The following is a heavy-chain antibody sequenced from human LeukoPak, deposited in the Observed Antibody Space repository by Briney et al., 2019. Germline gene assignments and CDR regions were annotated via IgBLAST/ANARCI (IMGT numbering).Heavy chain of an antibody. CDR2: ISAYNGNT. Sequence: ASVKVCCKASGYTFTRYGISWVRQAPGQGLEWMGWISAYNGNTNYAQKLHGRVTMTTDTSTSTAYMELRSLRSDDTAVYYCARGVPAAILHYYYYYMDVWGKGTTVTVSS. V-gene: IGHV1-18*01. J-gene: IGHJ6*03. CDR3: ARGVPAAILHYYYYYMDV. CDR1: GYTFTRYG. D-gene: IGHD2-2*02.